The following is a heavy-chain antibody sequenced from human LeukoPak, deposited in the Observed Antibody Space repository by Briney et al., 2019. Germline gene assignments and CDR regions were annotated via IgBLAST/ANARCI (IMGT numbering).Heavy chain of an antibody. V-gene: IGHV5-10-1*01. D-gene: IGHD3-10*01. CDR3: ARGSDYYSLAV. CDR2: IDPSDSYT. CDR1: GYNFTSYW. Sequence: GESLKISFMGSGYNFTSYWITWVRQMPGKGLEWMGRIDPSDSYTKYSPSFQGHVTISADKSISTASLQWNSLKASDTAMYYCARGSDYYSLAVWGPGTTVTVSS. J-gene: IGHJ6*02.